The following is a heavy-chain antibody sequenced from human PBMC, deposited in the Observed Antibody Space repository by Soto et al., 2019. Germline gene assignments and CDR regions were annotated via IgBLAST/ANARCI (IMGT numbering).Heavy chain of an antibody. CDR3: ISSYYDSSGYYYFAY. D-gene: IGHD3-22*01. J-gene: IGHJ4*02. Sequence: EVQLVESGGGLVQPGGSLRLSCSASGFTFSSYAMHWVRQAPGKGLEYVSAISSNGGSTYYADSVKGRFTISRDNSKNTLYLQMSSMRAEATAVYYCISSYYDSSGYYYFAYWGKGTLVTVSS. V-gene: IGHV3-64D*08. CDR1: GFTFSSYA. CDR2: ISSNGGST.